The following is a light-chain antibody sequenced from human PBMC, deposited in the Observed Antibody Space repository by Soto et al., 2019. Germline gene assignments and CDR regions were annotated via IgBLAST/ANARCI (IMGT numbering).Light chain of an antibody. V-gene: IGLV1-44*01. CDR2: SSN. CDR3: TAWDGSLNGVV. J-gene: IGLJ3*02. CDR1: NSNIGSNN. Sequence: QSVLTQPPSASGTPGQRVTISCSGSNSNIGSNNVNWYQQFPGAAPKLLVYSSNLRPSGVPDRFSGSKSGTSASLAISGLQSEDEADYYCTAWDGSLNGVVFGGGTKVTVL.